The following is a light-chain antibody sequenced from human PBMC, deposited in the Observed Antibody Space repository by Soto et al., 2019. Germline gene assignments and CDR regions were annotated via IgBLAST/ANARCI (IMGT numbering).Light chain of an antibody. CDR1: QSIRHF. Sequence: EIVLTQSPATLSLSPGERATLSCRASQSIRHFLGWYQQKPGQAPRLLIYDASNRATGIPPRFSGSGSGTDVTLTICSLEPEDFAVYFCQQRYNWPWTFGQGTKVEI. J-gene: IGKJ1*01. CDR3: QQRYNWPWT. V-gene: IGKV3-11*01. CDR2: DAS.